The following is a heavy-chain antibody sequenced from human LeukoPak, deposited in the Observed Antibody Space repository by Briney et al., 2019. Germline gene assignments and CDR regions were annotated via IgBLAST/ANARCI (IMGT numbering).Heavy chain of an antibody. CDR1: GFTFSRYW. CDR3: ATDSYVSGSYYRLFY. Sequence: GGSLRLSCAASGFTFSRYWMHWGRQAPGKGLMWVSRINSDGSSTSYADSVKGRFTISRDNAKNTLYLQMNNLRDEDTAIYYCATDSYVSGSYYRLFYWGQGTLVTVSS. V-gene: IGHV3-74*01. D-gene: IGHD3-10*01. J-gene: IGHJ4*02. CDR2: INSDGSST.